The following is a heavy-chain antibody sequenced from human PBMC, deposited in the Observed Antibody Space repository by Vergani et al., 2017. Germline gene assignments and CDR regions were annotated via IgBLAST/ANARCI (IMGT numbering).Heavy chain of an antibody. CDR1: GFTFSSYA. V-gene: IGHV3-23*01. CDR3: AKEVTITMIVVVFDY. D-gene: IGHD3-22*01. CDR2: ISGSDGST. Sequence: EVQLLESGGGLVQPGGSLRLSCAASGFTFSSYAMNWVRQAPGKGLEWVSGISGSDGSTYYADAVKGRFTISRDNSKNTLYLQMNSLRAEDTAVYYCAKEVTITMIVVVFDYWGQGTLVTVSS. J-gene: IGHJ4*02.